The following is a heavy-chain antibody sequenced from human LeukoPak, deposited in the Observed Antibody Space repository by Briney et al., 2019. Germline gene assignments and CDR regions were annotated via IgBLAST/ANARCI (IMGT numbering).Heavy chain of an antibody. Sequence: SETLSLTCTVSGGSISGSNYYWGWIRQPPGKGLEWIGTIYYSGTTYYNPSLESRVTIFEDTSKNQFSLMLTSVTAADTAVYYCARQISDYYYYYMDVWGKGTTVTVSS. V-gene: IGHV4-39*01. D-gene: IGHD2-15*01. CDR2: IYYSGTT. CDR3: ARQISDYYYYYMDV. J-gene: IGHJ6*03. CDR1: GGSISGSNYY.